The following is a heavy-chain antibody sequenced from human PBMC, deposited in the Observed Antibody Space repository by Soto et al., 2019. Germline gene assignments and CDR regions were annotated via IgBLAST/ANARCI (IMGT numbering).Heavy chain of an antibody. CDR2: IKQDGSEK. J-gene: IGHJ4*02. Sequence: XGSLRLSCAASGFTFSSYWMSWFRQAPGKGLDWVANIKQDGSEKYSVDSVKGRFTISRDNAKNSLYLQMNSLRAEDTAIYYCAKIRLLTTVDYWGQGPLVTVSS. V-gene: IGHV3-7*03. CDR1: GFTFSSYW. CDR3: AKIRLLTTVDY. D-gene: IGHD4-17*01.